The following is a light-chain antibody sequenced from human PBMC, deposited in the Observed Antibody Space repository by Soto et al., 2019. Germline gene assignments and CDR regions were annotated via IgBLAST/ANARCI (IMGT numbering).Light chain of an antibody. V-gene: IGLV2-14*03. Sequence: QSALTQPASVSGSPGQSITIACTGTSRDVGGYNFVCWYQQHPGKAPKLIIYDVINRPSGVSNRFSGSRSGNTASLTISGLQAEDEANYYCSSYTSSSTVTVGGGTKLTVL. CDR3: SSYTSSSTVT. J-gene: IGLJ2*01. CDR1: SRDVGGYNF. CDR2: DVI.